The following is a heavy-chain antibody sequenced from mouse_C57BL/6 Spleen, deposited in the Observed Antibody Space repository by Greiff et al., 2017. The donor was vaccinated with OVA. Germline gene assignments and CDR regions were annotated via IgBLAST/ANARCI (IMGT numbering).Heavy chain of an antibody. CDR2: IYPGDGDT. CDR1: GYAFSSSW. D-gene: IGHD1-1*02. V-gene: IGHV1-82*01. CDR3: ARMVDFDY. Sequence: QVQLQQSGPELVKPGASVKISCKASGYAFSSSWMNWVKQRPGKGLEWIGRIYPGDGDTNYNGKFKGKATLTADKSSSTAYMQLSSLTSEDSAVYFCARMVDFDYWGQGTTLTVSS. J-gene: IGHJ2*01.